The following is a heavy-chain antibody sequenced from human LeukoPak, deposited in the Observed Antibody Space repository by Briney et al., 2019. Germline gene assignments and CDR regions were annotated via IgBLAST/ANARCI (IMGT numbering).Heavy chain of an antibody. CDR3: ARDQYGSGSYRGYYGMDV. V-gene: IGHV3-74*01. CDR2: INSDGSST. Sequence: QPGGSLRLSCAASGFTFSSYWMHWVRQAPGKGLVWVSRINSDGSSTTYADSVKGRFTISRDNAKNTLYLQMNSLGAEDTAVYYCARDQYGSGSYRGYYGMDVWGQGTTVTVSS. CDR1: GFTFSSYW. J-gene: IGHJ6*02. D-gene: IGHD3-10*01.